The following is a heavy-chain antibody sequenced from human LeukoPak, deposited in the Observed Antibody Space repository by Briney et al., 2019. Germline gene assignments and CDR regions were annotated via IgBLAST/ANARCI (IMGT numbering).Heavy chain of an antibody. CDR1: GYTLTELS. CDR2: FNPEDGGK. D-gene: IGHD2-15*01. V-gene: IGHV1-24*01. J-gene: IGHJ4*02. CDR3: ATDPVGYCSSDSCYSVDY. Sequence: ASVKVSCKVSGYTLTELSIHWVRQAPGKGLEWMGGFNPEDGGKIYVQKFQGRVTMTEDTSIDTAYMELSSLRSEDTAMYYCATDPVGYCSSDSCYSVDYWGQGTLVTVSS.